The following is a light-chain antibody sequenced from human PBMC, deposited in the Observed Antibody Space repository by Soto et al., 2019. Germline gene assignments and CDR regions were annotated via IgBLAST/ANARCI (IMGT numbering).Light chain of an antibody. Sequence: DIQMTQSPSSLSASVGDGVTITWRAGQSISTYLNWYQQKSGKAPKLLISAASSLESGVPLRFSGSGSGTDFTLTISSLQPEDFATYYCQQSFSTLGWTFGQGTKVDIK. J-gene: IGKJ1*01. CDR1: QSISTY. CDR3: QQSFSTLGWT. CDR2: AAS. V-gene: IGKV1-39*01.